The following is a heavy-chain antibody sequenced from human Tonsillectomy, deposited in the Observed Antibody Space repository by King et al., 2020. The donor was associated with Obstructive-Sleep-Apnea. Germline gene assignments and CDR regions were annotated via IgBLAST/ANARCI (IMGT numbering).Heavy chain of an antibody. J-gene: IGHJ5*02. CDR3: ARDQGYFGSGSYRDNWFDP. V-gene: IGHV4-59*01. CDR2: IYYSGST. Sequence: QMQLQESGPGLVKPPETLSLTCTVSGGSISSYYWNWIRQPPGKGLEWIGYIYYSGSTNYNPSLKSRVNISIDTSKNQFSLGLSSVTAADTAVYYCARDQGYFGSGSYRDNWFDPWGQGTLVTVSS. CDR1: GGSISSYY. D-gene: IGHD3-10*01.